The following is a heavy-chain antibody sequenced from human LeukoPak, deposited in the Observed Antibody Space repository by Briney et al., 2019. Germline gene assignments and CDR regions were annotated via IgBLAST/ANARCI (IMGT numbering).Heavy chain of an antibody. CDR3: ARGPSGSDY. J-gene: IGHJ4*02. CDR2: INPSSGGT. CDR1: GYTFTGYY. D-gene: IGHD3-10*01. Sequence: ASVKVSCKVSGYTFTGYYLHWVRQAPGQGLEWMGRINPSSGGTHYAQKFQGRVTMTRDTSINTAYLDLSNLRSDDTAVYYCARGPSGSDYWGQGTLVIVSS. V-gene: IGHV1-2*06.